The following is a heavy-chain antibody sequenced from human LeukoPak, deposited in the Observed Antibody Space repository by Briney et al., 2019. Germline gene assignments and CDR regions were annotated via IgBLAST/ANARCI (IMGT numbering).Heavy chain of an antibody. V-gene: IGHV4-34*01. CDR3: ARVRWFGNIDY. J-gene: IGHJ4*02. Sequence: SETLSLTCAVYGGSFSGYYWSWIRQPPGKGLEWIGEINHSGSTNYNPSLKSRVTISVDTSKNQFSLKLSSVTAADTAVYYCARVRWFGNIDYWGQGTLVTVSS. CDR2: INHSGST. D-gene: IGHD3-10*01. CDR1: GGSFSGYY.